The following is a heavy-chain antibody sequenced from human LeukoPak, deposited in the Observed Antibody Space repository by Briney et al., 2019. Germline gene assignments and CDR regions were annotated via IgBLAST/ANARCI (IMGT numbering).Heavy chain of an antibody. Sequence: GGSLRLSCAASGFTFSSYAMHWVRQAPGKGLEWVAVISYDGSNKYYADSVKGLFTISRDNSKNTLYLQMNSLRAEDTAVYYCARSPRGNSSGWYNWFDPWGQGTLVTVSS. CDR1: GFTFSSYA. CDR3: ARSPRGNSSGWYNWFDP. J-gene: IGHJ5*02. CDR2: ISYDGSNK. D-gene: IGHD6-19*01. V-gene: IGHV3-30-3*01.